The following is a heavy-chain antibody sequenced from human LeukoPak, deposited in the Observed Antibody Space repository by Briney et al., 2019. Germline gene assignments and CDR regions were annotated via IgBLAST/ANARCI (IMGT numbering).Heavy chain of an antibody. CDR3: ARLDYGDLVGFGSHDDY. D-gene: IGHD4-17*01. Sequence: ASVKVSCKASGYTFTGYYMHWVRQAPGQGLEWMGWINPNSGGTNYAQKFQGRVTMTRDTSISTAYMELSRLRSDGTAVYYCARLDYGDLVGFGSHDDYWGQGTLVTVSS. J-gene: IGHJ4*02. CDR1: GYTFTGYY. CDR2: INPNSGGT. V-gene: IGHV1-2*02.